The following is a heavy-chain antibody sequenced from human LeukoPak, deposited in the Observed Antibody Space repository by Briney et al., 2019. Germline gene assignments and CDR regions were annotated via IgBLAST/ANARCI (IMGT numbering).Heavy chain of an antibody. J-gene: IGHJ4*02. D-gene: IGHD3-22*01. CDR3: ASDQYYYDSSGYLFDY. Sequence: PSQTLSLTSTVSGGSISSGSYYWSWIRQPAGKGLEWIGRIYTSGSTNYNPSLKSRVTISVDTSKNQFSLKLSSVTAADTAVYYCASDQYYYDSSGYLFDYWGQGTLVTVSS. CDR1: GGSISSGSYY. V-gene: IGHV4-61*02. CDR2: IYTSGST.